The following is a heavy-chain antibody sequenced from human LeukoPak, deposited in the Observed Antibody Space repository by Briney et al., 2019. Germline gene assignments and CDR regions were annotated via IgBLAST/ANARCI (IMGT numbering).Heavy chain of an antibody. D-gene: IGHD2-21*01. CDR1: GYSISSGYY. CDR3: ARGDIPDF. Sequence: SETLSLTCGVSGYSISSGYYWGWIRQSPGKGLEWIGSIFHSGKTYYNLSLRSRVTISVDTSKNQFSLKLTSVTAADTAVYYCARGDIPDFWGQGTLVTVSS. V-gene: IGHV4-38-2*01. CDR2: IFHSGKT. J-gene: IGHJ4*02.